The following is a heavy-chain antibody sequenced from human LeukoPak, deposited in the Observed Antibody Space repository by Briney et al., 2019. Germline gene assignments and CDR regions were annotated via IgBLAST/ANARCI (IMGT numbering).Heavy chain of an antibody. V-gene: IGHV3-23*01. J-gene: IGHJ4*02. CDR3: AKDHCSSTSCYWFDY. D-gene: IGHD2-2*01. Sequence: GGSLRLSCAASGFTLSNYVMNWVRQAPGKGLEWVSTISGSGGNTYYADSVKGRFTISRDNSKNTLYLQMNSLRGEDTAVYYCAKDHCSSTSCYWFDYWGQGTLVTVSS. CDR2: ISGSGGNT. CDR1: GFTLSNYV.